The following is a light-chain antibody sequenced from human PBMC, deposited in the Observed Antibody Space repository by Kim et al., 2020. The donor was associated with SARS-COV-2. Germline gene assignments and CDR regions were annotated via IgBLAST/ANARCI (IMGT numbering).Light chain of an antibody. CDR2: AAS. CDR3: QQSYITPFT. J-gene: IGKJ3*01. Sequence: ASVGDRVTITCRTTQSISSHLNWYQQKPGRAPKLLISAASTLQGGVPSRFSGSGSETDFTLTISSLQPEDSATYFCQQSYITPFTFGPGTKVDIK. V-gene: IGKV1-39*01. CDR1: QSISSH.